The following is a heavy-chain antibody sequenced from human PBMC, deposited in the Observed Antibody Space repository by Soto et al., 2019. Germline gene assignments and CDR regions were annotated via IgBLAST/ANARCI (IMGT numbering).Heavy chain of an antibody. D-gene: IGHD6-13*01. CDR1: GGTFSSYA. CDR3: ACNTGITSAGTFDI. CDR2: IIPILGMT. Sequence: QVQLVQSGAEVKKPGSSVKVSWRASGGTFSSYAISWVRQAPGQGLEWMGRIIPILGMTNYAQNFQGRVTITSDKSTSTAYMELNSLRSEDTAVYYCACNTGITSAGTFDIWGQGTMVTVSS. J-gene: IGHJ3*02. V-gene: IGHV1-69*02.